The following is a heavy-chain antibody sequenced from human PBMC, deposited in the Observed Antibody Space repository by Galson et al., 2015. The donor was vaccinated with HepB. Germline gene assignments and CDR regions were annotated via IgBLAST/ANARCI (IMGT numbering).Heavy chain of an antibody. D-gene: IGHD2-15*01. CDR2: IWYDGSNK. J-gene: IGHJ4*02. Sequence: SLRLSCAASGFTFSSYGMHWVRQAPGKGLEWVAVIWYDGSNKYYADSVKGRFTISRDNSKNTLYLQMNSLRAEDTAVYHCARDRCTGGSCYLGHSLRARVGELDYWGQGTLVTVSS. V-gene: IGHV3-33*01. CDR1: GFTFSSYG. CDR3: ARDRCTGGSCYLGHSLRARVGELDY.